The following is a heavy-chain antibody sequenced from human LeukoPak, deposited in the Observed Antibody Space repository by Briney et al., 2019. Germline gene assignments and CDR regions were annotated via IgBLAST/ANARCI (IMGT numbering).Heavy chain of an antibody. V-gene: IGHV4-34*01. CDR2: IYYSGST. Sequence: SETLSLTCAVYGGSFSGYYWSWIRQPPGKGLEWIGSIYYSGSTYYNPSLKSRVTISVDTSKNQFSLKLSFVTAADTAVYYCARRNRSIVGATNIDYWGQGTLVTVSS. J-gene: IGHJ4*02. CDR3: ARRNRSIVGATNIDY. D-gene: IGHD1-26*01. CDR1: GGSFSGYY.